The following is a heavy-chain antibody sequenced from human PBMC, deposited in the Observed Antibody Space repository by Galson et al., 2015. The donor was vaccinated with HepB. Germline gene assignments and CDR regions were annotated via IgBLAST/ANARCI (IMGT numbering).Heavy chain of an antibody. J-gene: IGHJ4*02. CDR3: ARDPGSVVTAKGYYFDY. Sequence: SLRLSCAASGFTFSSYGMHWVRQAPGKGLEWVAVIWYDGSNKYYADSVKGRFTISRDNSKNTLYLQMNSLRAEDTAVYYCARDPGSVVTAKGYYFDYWGQGTLVTVSS. D-gene: IGHD2-21*02. V-gene: IGHV3-33*08. CDR2: IWYDGSNK. CDR1: GFTFSSYG.